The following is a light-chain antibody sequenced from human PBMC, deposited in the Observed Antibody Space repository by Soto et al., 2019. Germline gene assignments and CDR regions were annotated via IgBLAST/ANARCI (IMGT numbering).Light chain of an antibody. CDR3: QQYDSFLFT. V-gene: IGKV3-20*01. Sequence: DIELTQSPGTLSLSPGERATLSCRANQSVSSSYLAWYQQKPGQAPRLLIYGASSRLSGLPARFSGSGSGTDFTLTISSLQPEDFAAYYCQQYDSFLFTFGPGTKVDIK. CDR1: QSVSSSY. J-gene: IGKJ3*01. CDR2: GAS.